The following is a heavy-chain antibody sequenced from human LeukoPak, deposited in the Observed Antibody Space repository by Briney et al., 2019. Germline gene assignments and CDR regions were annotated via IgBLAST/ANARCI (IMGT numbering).Heavy chain of an antibody. CDR1: GFTFSSYW. CDR2: INSDGSST. CDR3: ARDRGGIGYYMDV. J-gene: IGHJ6*03. V-gene: IGHV3-74*01. Sequence: PGGSLRLSCAASGFTFSSYWMHWVRQAPGKGLVWVSRINSDGSSTSYADSVKGRFTISRDNAKNSLYLQMNSLRAEDTALYYCARDRGGIGYYMDVWGKGTTVTVSS. D-gene: IGHD3-16*02.